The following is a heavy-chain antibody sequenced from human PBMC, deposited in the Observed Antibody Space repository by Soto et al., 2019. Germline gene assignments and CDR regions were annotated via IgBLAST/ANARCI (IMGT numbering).Heavy chain of an antibody. D-gene: IGHD1-1*01. CDR1: GFTFSSYG. V-gene: IGHV3-30*18. CDR3: AKTAGEPKSTYNWFDP. Sequence: QVQLVESGGGVVQPGRSLRLSCAASGFTFSSYGMHWVRQAPGKGLEWVAVISYDGSNKYYADSVKGRFTISRDNSKNTLYLQMNSLRAEDTAVYYCAKTAGEPKSTYNWFDPWGQGTLVTVSS. CDR2: ISYDGSNK. J-gene: IGHJ5*02.